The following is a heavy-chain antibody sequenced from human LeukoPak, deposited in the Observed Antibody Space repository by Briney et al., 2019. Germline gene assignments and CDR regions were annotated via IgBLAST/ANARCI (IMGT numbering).Heavy chain of an antibody. V-gene: IGHV1-69*05. D-gene: IGHD6-13*01. CDR1: GYTFTSYA. CDR2: IIPIFGTA. J-gene: IGHJ5*02. CDR3: ARGDSSWYRGSNWFDP. Sequence: GASVKVSCKASGYTFTSYAISWVRQAPGQGLEWMGGIIPIFGTANYAQKFQGRVTITTDESTSTAYMELSSLRSEDTAVYYCARGDSSWYRGSNWFDPWGQGTLVTVSS.